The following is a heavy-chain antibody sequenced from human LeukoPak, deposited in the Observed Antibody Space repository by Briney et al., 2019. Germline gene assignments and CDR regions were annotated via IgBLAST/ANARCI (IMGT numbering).Heavy chain of an antibody. CDR1: GGSFSGYY. D-gene: IGHD5-24*01. V-gene: IGHV4-34*01. CDR3: ARMYVGWLQFRWLFDY. J-gene: IGHJ4*02. CDR2: INHSGST. Sequence: PSETLSLTCAVYGGSFSGYYWSWIRQPPGKGLEWIGEINHSGSTNYNPPLKSRVTISVDTSKNQFSLKLSSVTAADTAVYYCARMYVGWLQFRWLFDYWGQGTLVTVSS.